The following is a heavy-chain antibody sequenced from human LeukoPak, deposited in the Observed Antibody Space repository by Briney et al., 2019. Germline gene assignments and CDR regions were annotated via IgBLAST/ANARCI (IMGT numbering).Heavy chain of an antibody. CDR2: INHSGST. Sequence: PSETLSLTCAVYGGSFSGYYWSWIRQPPGKGLEWIGEINHSGSTNYNPSLKSRVTISVDTSKNQFSLKLSSVTAADTAVYYCARGSPDWGGVVPAAILRFSVRWFDPWGQGTLVTVSS. D-gene: IGHD2-2*01. CDR1: GGSFSGYY. J-gene: IGHJ5*02. V-gene: IGHV4-34*01. CDR3: ARGSPDWGGVVPAAILRFSVRWFDP.